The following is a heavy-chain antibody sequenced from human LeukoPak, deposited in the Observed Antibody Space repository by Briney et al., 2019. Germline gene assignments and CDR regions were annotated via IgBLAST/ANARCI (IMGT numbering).Heavy chain of an antibody. V-gene: IGHV1-69*04. D-gene: IGHD3-22*01. J-gene: IGHJ4*02. CDR3: ARDENYYDSSGYYYGEFDY. CDR2: IIPILGIA. Sequence: SVKVSCKASGGTFSSYAISWVRQAPGQGLEWMGRIIPILGIANYAQKFQGRVTITADKSTSTAYMELSSLRSEDTAVYYCARDENYYDSSGYYYGEFDYRGQGTLVTVSS. CDR1: GGTFSSYA.